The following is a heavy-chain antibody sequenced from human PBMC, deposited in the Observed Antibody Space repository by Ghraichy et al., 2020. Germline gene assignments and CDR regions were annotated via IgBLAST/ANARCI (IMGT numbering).Heavy chain of an antibody. CDR2: INPNSGGT. D-gene: IGHD4-17*01. CDR1: GYTFTGYY. J-gene: IGHJ4*02. Sequence: ASVKVSCKASGYTFTGYYLHWVRQAPGQGLECMGWINPNSGGTDYAQKFQGRVTMTRDTSISTAYMELSRLRSDDTAVYYCARVSTPTDYWGQGTLVTVSS. V-gene: IGHV1-2*02. CDR3: ARVSTPTDY.